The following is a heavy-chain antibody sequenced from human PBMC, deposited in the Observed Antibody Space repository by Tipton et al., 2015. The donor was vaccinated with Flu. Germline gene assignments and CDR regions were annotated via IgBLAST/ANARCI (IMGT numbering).Heavy chain of an antibody. Sequence: TLSLTCTVSGGSISSYYWSWIRQPAGKGLEWIGRIYTSGSTNYNPSLKSRVTMSVDTSKNQFSLKLSSVTAADTAVYYCARAHLITMVRGVMGFDYWGQGTLVTVSS. CDR1: GGSISSYY. J-gene: IGHJ4*02. D-gene: IGHD3-10*01. V-gene: IGHV4-4*07. CDR2: IYTSGST. CDR3: ARAHLITMVRGVMGFDY.